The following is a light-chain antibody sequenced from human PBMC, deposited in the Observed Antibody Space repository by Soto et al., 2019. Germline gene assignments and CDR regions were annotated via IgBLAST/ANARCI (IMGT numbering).Light chain of an antibody. Sequence: DLPMTQSPSSLSASVGDRVTITCQASQDITNYLNWYQQKPGKAPEVLIYDASNLEAGVPSRFSGSGSGTKFTFTINNLQPEDAATYYCQQYENLPLTFGGGTKVEI. CDR3: QQYENLPLT. V-gene: IGKV1-33*01. CDR2: DAS. J-gene: IGKJ4*01. CDR1: QDITNY.